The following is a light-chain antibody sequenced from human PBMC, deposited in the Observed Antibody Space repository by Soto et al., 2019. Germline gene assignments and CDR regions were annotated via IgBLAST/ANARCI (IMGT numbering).Light chain of an antibody. CDR2: LKSDGSH. J-gene: IGLJ2*01. V-gene: IGLV4-69*01. Sequence: QPVLTQSPSASASLGASVKLTCTLSSGHSNYAIAWHQQQPEKGPRYLMKLKSDGSHSKGDGIPDRFSGSSSGAERYLTISSLQSEDEADYYCQTWGTGIRVFGGGPKLTVL. CDR3: QTWGTGIRV. CDR1: SGHSNYA.